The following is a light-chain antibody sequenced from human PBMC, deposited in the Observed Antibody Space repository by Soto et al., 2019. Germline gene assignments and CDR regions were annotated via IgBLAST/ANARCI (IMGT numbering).Light chain of an antibody. CDR3: FLSYSATWPVV. V-gene: IGLV7-46*01. CDR1: TGPVTSGHW. J-gene: IGLJ2*01. Sequence: QAVVTQERSLTVSPGGTVTLTCDSSTGPVTSGHWPYWLQQKPGQAPRTLIYDTSKKHSWTPARFSGSLLGGKAALTLSGAQPEDEADYYCFLSYSATWPVVFGGGTKLTVL. CDR2: DTS.